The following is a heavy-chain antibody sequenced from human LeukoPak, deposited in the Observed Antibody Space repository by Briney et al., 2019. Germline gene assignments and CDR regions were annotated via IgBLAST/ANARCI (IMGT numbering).Heavy chain of an antibody. CDR2: IKQDGSEN. D-gene: IGHD2-21*02. J-gene: IGHJ3*02. CDR1: EFTFSSYS. Sequence: PGGSLRLSCAASEFTFSSYSMSWVRRAPGRGVEWVGNIKQDGSENYYVDSVKGRFTIYRDNAKSSLYLQMNSLRAEDTAVYYCARDNPYCGGDCYSSPDIWGQGTMVTVSS. CDR3: ARDNPYCGGDCYSSPDI. V-gene: IGHV3-7*01.